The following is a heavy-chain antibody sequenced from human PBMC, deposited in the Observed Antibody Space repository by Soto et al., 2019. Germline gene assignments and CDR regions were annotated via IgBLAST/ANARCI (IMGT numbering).Heavy chain of an antibody. V-gene: IGHV1-69*02. D-gene: IGHD3-10*01. CDR3: AQMWFGELWHGMDV. Sequence: QLVQSGAEVKKPGSSVKVSCKASGGDFLSYTISWVRQAPGQGPEWMGTIIPILDVAKHAQKFQGRVAITADKATCTVYMELKSLRSDDTAVYYCAQMWFGELWHGMDVWGQGTTITVSS. CDR1: GGDFLSYT. CDR2: IIPILDVA. J-gene: IGHJ6*02.